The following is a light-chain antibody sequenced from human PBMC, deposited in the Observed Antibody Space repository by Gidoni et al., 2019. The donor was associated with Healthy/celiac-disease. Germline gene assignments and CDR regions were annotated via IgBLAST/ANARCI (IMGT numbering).Light chain of an antibody. J-gene: IGLJ2*01. Sequence: QSVLTQPPSTSGTPGQRVTISCSGSSSNIGSNTVNWYQQLPGTAPNLLIYRNNQRPSGFPDRFSGSKSGTSASLAISGLQSEDEADYYCAAWDDSLNGVVFGGGTKLTVL. CDR1: SSNIGSNT. CDR2: RNN. V-gene: IGLV1-44*01. CDR3: AAWDDSLNGVV.